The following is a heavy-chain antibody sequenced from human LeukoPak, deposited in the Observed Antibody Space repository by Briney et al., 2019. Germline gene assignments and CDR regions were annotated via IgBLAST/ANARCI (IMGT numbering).Heavy chain of an antibody. CDR3: TRRVSATRWFDP. J-gene: IGHJ5*02. V-gene: IGHV3-74*01. Sequence: PGGSLRLSCAASGFTFSSYWMHWVRQAPGKGLVWVSRINSDGSTTNYAHSVKGRFTISRDNAENTMYLQMNSLRAEDTAVYYCTRRVSATRWFDPWGQGTLVTVSS. D-gene: IGHD2-15*01. CDR1: GFTFSSYW. CDR2: INSDGSTT.